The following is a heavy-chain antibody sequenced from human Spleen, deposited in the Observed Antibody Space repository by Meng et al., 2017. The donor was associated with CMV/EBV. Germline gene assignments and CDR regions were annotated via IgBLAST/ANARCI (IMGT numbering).Heavy chain of an antibody. V-gene: IGHV3-53*01. D-gene: IGHD1-26*01. J-gene: IGHJ6*02. CDR1: GFTVSSNY. CDR3: ARGNSGGYVGYYGMDV. Sequence: GGSLRLSCAASGFTVSSNYTSWVRQAPGKGLEWVSVIYSGGSTYYADSVKGRFTIARDNSKNTLYLQMNSLRAEDTAVYYCARGNSGGYVGYYGMDVWGQGTTVAVSS. CDR2: IYSGGST.